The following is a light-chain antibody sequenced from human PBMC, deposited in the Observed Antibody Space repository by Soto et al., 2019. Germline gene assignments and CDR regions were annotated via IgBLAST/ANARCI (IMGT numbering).Light chain of an antibody. J-gene: IGKJ2*01. V-gene: IGKV3-15*01. CDR1: QSVSSY. Sequence: EIVMTQSPATLSVSPGGRATLSCRASQSVSSYLAWYQQRRGQPPRLLIYRASTRATGIPDRFSGSGSGTEFSLTISSLQSEDFAVYYCQQYNSSPPKYTFGQGTKLEI. CDR2: RAS. CDR3: QQYNSSPPKYT.